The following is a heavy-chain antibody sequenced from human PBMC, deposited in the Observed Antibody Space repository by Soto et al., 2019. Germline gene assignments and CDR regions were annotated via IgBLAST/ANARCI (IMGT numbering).Heavy chain of an antibody. V-gene: IGHV1-69*13. CDR3: ARDNGQRPRWFGELSDPHNWFDP. Sequence: ASVKVSCKASGGTFSSYAISWVRQAPGQGLEWMGGIIPIFGTANYAQKFQGRVTITADESTSTAYMELSSLRSEDTAVYYCARDNGQRPRWFGELSDPHNWFDPWGQGTLVTVSS. J-gene: IGHJ5*02. CDR1: GGTFSSYA. D-gene: IGHD3-10*01. CDR2: IIPIFGTA.